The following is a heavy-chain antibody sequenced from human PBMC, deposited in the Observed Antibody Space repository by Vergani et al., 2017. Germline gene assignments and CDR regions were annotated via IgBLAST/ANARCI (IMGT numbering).Heavy chain of an antibody. CDR3: AXGSRAAGYSGPDS. CDR2: INYVGRT. Sequence: QLQLQESGPGLVKPSETLSLICTVSGGSINPSSSFWGWIRQSPGKGLEWIGSINYVGRTYYIPSLQSRATVFVDTSKNQFSLTLSSVNATDTAVYYCAXGSRAAGYSGPDSWGQGTRVTVSS. J-gene: IGHJ4*02. CDR1: GGSINPSSSF. D-gene: IGHD6-13*01. V-gene: IGHV4-39*01.